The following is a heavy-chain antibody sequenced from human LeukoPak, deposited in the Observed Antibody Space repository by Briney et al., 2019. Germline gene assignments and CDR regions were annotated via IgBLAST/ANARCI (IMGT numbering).Heavy chain of an antibody. Sequence: GESLKISCKASGYSFTDYWIGWVRQMPGKGVEWMGSIYPGDSRTMYGPSFQGQVTISADKSISTASLQWSSLKASDTAIYYCAIPRYPWGLDIWGQGTMVTVSS. V-gene: IGHV5-51*01. CDR2: IYPGDSRT. CDR1: GYSFTDYW. J-gene: IGHJ3*02. CDR3: AIPRYPWGLDI. D-gene: IGHD7-27*01.